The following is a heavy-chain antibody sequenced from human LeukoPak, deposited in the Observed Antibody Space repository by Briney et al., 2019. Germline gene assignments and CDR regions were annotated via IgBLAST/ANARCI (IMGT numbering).Heavy chain of an antibody. J-gene: IGHJ4*02. CDR3: ARDRGYSYGPFDY. CDR1: GGSISSGDYY. V-gene: IGHV4-30-4*01. D-gene: IGHD5-18*01. CDR2: IYYSGST. Sequence: SETLSLTCTVSGGSISSGDYYWSWTRQPPGKGLEWIGYIYYSGSTYYNPSLKSRVTISVDTSKNQFSLKLSSATAADTAVYYCARDRGYSYGPFDYWGQGTLVTVSS.